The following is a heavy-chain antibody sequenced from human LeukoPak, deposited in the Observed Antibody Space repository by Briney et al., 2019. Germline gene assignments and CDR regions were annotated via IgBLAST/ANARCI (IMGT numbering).Heavy chain of an antibody. CDR1: GGSISSYY. D-gene: IGHD4-17*01. J-gene: IGHJ3*02. V-gene: IGHV4-59*01. Sequence: PSETLSLTCTVSGGSISSYYWSWIRQPPWKGLEWIGYIYYSGSTNYNPSLKSRVTISVDTSKNQFSLKLSSVTAADTAVYYCARGAYAVTMGNDAFDIWGQGTMVTVSS. CDR3: ARGAYAVTMGNDAFDI. CDR2: IYYSGST.